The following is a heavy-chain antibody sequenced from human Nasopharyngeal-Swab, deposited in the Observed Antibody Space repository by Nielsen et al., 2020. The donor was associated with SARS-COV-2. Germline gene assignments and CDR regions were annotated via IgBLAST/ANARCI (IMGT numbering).Heavy chain of an antibody. V-gene: IGHV3-11*06. CDR3: ARGSQWLVGPHGY. J-gene: IGHJ4*02. Sequence: GESLKISCAASGFTVSSNYMSWVRQAPGKGLEWVSYISSSSSYTNYADSVKGRFTISRDNAKNSLYLQMNSLRAEDTAVYYCARGSQWLVGPHGYWGQGTLVTVSS. CDR1: GFTVSSNY. CDR2: ISSSSSYT. D-gene: IGHD6-19*01.